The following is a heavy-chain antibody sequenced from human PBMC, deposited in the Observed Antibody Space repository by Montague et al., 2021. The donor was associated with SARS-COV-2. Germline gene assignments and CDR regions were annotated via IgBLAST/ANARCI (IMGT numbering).Heavy chain of an antibody. CDR1: GFTFSSYE. Sequence: SLRLSCAASGFTFSSYEMNWVRQAPGKGLEWVSYISSSGSTIYYAGSVKGRFTISRDNAKNSLYLQMNSLRAEDTAAYYCARAVPYVFRPLKYFDYWGQGTLVTVSS. D-gene: IGHD3-16*01. V-gene: IGHV3-48*03. CDR2: ISSSGSTI. J-gene: IGHJ4*02. CDR3: ARAVPYVFRPLKYFDY.